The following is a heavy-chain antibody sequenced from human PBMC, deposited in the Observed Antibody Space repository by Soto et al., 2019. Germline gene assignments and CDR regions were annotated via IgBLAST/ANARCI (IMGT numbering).Heavy chain of an antibody. CDR3: GRDSNGTGGARLEINMFDP. Sequence: QVQLVESGGGVVQPGRSLRLSCAASGFTFSSYAMHWVRQAPGKGLEWVAIISYDGIRHFEADSVKGRFTVSRDNSKNXRXXRMGRSGTDDTGVDYWGRDSNGTGGARLEINMFDPWGQGTLVTVSS. CDR1: GFTFSSYA. D-gene: IGHD2-21*01. CDR2: ISYDGIRH. V-gene: IGHV3-30-3*01. J-gene: IGHJ5*02.